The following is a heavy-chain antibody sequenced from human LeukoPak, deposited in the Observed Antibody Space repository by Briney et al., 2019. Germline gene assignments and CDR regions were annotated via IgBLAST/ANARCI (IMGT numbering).Heavy chain of an antibody. CDR2: LSGSSRHK. D-gene: IGHD6-13*01. Sequence: GGSLRLSRAASGFTFSSYTMNWVRQDPGKGLEWVSSLSGSSRHKYYADSVTGRFTISRDNAKNSLYLQMNSLRAEDTAVYYCARTANFAAGYYIDYWGQGTLVTVSS. V-gene: IGHV3-21*01. J-gene: IGHJ4*02. CDR1: GFTFSSYT. CDR3: ARTANFAAGYYIDY.